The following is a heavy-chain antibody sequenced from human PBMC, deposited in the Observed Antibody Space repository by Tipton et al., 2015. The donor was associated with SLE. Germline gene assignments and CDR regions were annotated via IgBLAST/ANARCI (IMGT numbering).Heavy chain of an antibody. CDR2: INHSGST. D-gene: IGHD1-26*01. J-gene: IGHJ3*02. Sequence: TLSLTCAVYGGSFSGYYWSWIRQPQGKGLEWIGEINHSGSTNYNPSLKSRVTISVDTSKNQFSLKLSSVTAADTAVYYCARGSSGSYGGAFDIWGQGTMVTVSS. V-gene: IGHV4-34*01. CDR1: GGSFSGYY. CDR3: ARGSSGSYGGAFDI.